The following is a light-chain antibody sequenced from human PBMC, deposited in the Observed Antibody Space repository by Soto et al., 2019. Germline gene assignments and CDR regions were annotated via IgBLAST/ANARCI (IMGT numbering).Light chain of an antibody. CDR2: LAS. Sequence: DVVMTQSPLSLAVTPGEPASISCRSSQSLLYRDGRNFLDWYLQRPGQSPQVLIYLASKRASGVPDRVSGSGSGTDFTLKISRVEAEDVGIYYCMQALQTPTFGGGTRVEIK. V-gene: IGKV2-28*01. J-gene: IGKJ4*01. CDR1: QSLLYRDGRNF. CDR3: MQALQTPT.